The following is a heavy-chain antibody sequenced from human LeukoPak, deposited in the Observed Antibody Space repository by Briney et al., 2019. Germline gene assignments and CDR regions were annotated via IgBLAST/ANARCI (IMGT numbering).Heavy chain of an antibody. D-gene: IGHD3-22*01. CDR2: ISTSGGST. Sequence: PGGSLRLSCAASGFTFSSYGMGWVRQAPGKGLEWVSAISTSGGSTYYADSVKGRFTISRDNSKNTLSLQMNSLRAEDTAVYYCARDYYDGIGYYYEDYWGQGTLVTVSS. CDR3: ARDYYDGIGYYYEDY. V-gene: IGHV3-23*01. CDR1: GFTFSSYG. J-gene: IGHJ4*02.